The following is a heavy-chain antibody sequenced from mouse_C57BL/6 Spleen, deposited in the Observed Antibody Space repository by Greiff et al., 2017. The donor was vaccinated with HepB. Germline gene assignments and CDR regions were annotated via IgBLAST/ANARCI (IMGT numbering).Heavy chain of an antibody. CDR1: GYTFTSYW. D-gene: IGHD2-4*01. CDR3: ARSGYDYDGDWYFDV. CDR2: IYPGSGST. J-gene: IGHJ1*03. Sequence: QVQLQQPGAELVKPGASVKMSCKASGYTFTSYWITWVKQRPGQGLEWIGDIYPGSGSTSYNEKFKGKATLTVDTSSSTAYMQLSSLTSEDSAVYYCARSGYDYDGDWYFDVWGTGTTVTVSS. V-gene: IGHV1-55*01.